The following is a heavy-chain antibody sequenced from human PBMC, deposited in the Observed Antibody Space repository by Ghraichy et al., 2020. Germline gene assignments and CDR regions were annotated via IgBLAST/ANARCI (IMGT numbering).Heavy chain of an antibody. J-gene: IGHJ4*02. V-gene: IGHV4-31*03. D-gene: IGHD3-10*02. CDR3: ARALRIGYYVFDQ. CDR2: IYNSGTT. CDR1: GASISSGGYY. Sequence: LSLTCTVSGASISSGGYYWSWIRPHPGKGLEWIGYIYNSGTTYYSPSLKSRVTISVDTSKNQFSLSLTSVTAADTAVYYCARALRIGYYVFDQWGQGTQVTVSS.